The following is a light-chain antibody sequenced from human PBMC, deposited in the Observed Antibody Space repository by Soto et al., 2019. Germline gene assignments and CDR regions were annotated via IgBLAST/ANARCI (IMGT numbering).Light chain of an antibody. CDR1: QSLLHSSGYNY. J-gene: IGKJ4*01. CDR3: MQPLQTPLT. Sequence: VLTQSPLSLPVTPGEPASISCRSSQSLLHSSGYNYLNWYLQRPGQPPHLLIYLGSNRAPGVPDRFSGTGSGTDFTLKISRVEAEDVGVYYCMQPLQTPLTFGGGTKVDI. CDR2: LGS. V-gene: IGKV2-28*01.